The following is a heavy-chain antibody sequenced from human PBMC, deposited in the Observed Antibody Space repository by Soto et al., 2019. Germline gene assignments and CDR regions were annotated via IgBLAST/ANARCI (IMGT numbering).Heavy chain of an antibody. CDR2: MNSDGRTT. Sequence: PGGSLRLSRAASGFNFGNNWMHWVRQAPGKGLEWVSRMNSDGRTTNYADSVKGRFTVSRDNAKNTLYLQMNSLRAEDTAAYYCATAEVDYWGPGTLVTVSS. V-gene: IGHV3-74*01. CDR3: ATAEVDY. J-gene: IGHJ4*02. CDR1: GFNFGNNW.